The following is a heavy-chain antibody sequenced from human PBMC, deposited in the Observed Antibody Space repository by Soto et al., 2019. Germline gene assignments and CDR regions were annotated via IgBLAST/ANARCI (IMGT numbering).Heavy chain of an antibody. V-gene: IGHV1-69*02. CDR1: GGTFSSYT. Sequence: SVKVSCKASGGTFSSYTISWVRQAPGQGLEWMGRIIPILGIANYAQKFQGRVTITADKSTSTAYMELSSLRSEDTAVYYCARLYDTLKGYNWFDPWGQGTLVTVSS. D-gene: IGHD3-9*01. CDR3: ARLYDTLKGYNWFDP. CDR2: IIPILGIA. J-gene: IGHJ5*02.